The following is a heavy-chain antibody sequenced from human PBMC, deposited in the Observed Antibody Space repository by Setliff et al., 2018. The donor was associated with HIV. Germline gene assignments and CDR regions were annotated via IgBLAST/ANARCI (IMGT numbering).Heavy chain of an antibody. V-gene: IGHV1-3*01. CDR2: INAGDDNT. CDR1: GYTFSTNA. Sequence: ASVKVSCKAFGYTFSTNAIHWVRQAPGQRLEWMGYINAGDDNTRYSEKFQGRVTITRDTSANTAYMERSSLRSEDTAVYYCARGSCSGCYLSDYWGLGTLVTVSS. J-gene: IGHJ4*02. CDR3: ARGSCSGCYLSDY. D-gene: IGHD6-19*01.